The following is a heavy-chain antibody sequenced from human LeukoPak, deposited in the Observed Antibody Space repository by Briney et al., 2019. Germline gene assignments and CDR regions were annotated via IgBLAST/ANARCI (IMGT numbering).Heavy chain of an antibody. CDR1: GYSFTSYW. Sequence: GESLKISCKGSGYSFTSYWIGWVRQMPGKGLEWMGIIYPGDSDTRYSPSFQGQVTISADKSISTAYLQWSSLKASDTAMYYCARLWYSRMLDLLYFQHWGQGTLVTVSS. CDR3: ARLWYSRMLDLLYFQH. D-gene: IGHD6-13*01. J-gene: IGHJ1*01. V-gene: IGHV5-51*01. CDR2: IYPGDSDT.